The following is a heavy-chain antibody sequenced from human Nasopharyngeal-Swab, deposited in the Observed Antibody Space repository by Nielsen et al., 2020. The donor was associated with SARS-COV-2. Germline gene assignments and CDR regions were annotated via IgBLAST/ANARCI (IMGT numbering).Heavy chain of an antibody. CDR2: IFYSGST. J-gene: IGHJ6*02. Sequence: SETLSLTCAVSGVSISSYSWAWIRQSPGKGLEWIGFIFYSGSTNYNPSLRSRATISVDTSKSLLSLRLSSVTAADTAVYYCARLDGDYRVGYYGLAVWGQGTTVTVSS. CDR3: ARLDGDYRVGYYGLAV. CDR1: GVSISSYS. V-gene: IGHV4-59*08. D-gene: IGHD4-17*01.